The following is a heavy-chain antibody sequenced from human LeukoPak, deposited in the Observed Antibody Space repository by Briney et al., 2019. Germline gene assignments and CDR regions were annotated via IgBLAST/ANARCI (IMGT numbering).Heavy chain of an antibody. J-gene: IGHJ5*02. D-gene: IGHD2-2*01. V-gene: IGHV4-34*01. CDR2: INHSGST. CDR3: ARADIVVVPAAIKWFDP. Sequence: SETLSLTCAVYGGSFSGYYWSWIRQPSGKGLEWIGEINHSGSTNYNPSLKSRVTISVDTSKNQFSLKLSSVTAADTAVYYCARADIVVVPAAIKWFDPWGQGTLVTVSS. CDR1: GGSFSGYY.